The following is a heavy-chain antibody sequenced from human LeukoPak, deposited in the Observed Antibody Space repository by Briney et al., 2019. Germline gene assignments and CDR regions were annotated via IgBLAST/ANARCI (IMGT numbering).Heavy chain of an antibody. D-gene: IGHD1-26*01. CDR2: IHDSGST. J-gene: IGHJ4*02. CDR1: GGSIGSGSDY. CDR3: ARDAGEYVGGSAGHYFDH. Sequence: PSQTLSLTCTVSGGSIGSGSDYWSWIRQHPVKGLEWIGYIHDSGSTYYNPSLRGRVSMSLDAPDNQFSLKLTSVTAADTAVYYCARDAGEYVGGSAGHYFDHWGQGTLVTVSS. V-gene: IGHV4-31*03.